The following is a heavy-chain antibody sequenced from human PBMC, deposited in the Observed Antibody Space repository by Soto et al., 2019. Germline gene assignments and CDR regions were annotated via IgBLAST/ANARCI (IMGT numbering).Heavy chain of an antibody. CDR3: ARQRDGAGVATTPMFDY. Sequence: GESLKISCKGSGYSFTSYWIGWVRQMPGKGLEWMGIIYPGDSDTRYSPSFQGQVTISADKSISTAYLQWSSLKASDTAMYYCARQRDGAGVATTPMFDYWGQGTLVTVSS. CDR1: GYSFTSYW. D-gene: IGHD5-12*01. V-gene: IGHV5-51*01. J-gene: IGHJ4*02. CDR2: IYPGDSDT.